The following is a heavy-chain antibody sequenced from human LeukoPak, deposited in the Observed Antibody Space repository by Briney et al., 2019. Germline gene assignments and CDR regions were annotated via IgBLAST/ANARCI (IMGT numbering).Heavy chain of an antibody. CDR3: ARSRGGYDLSAKALGY. V-gene: IGHV4-34*01. D-gene: IGHD5-24*01. Sequence: PSETLSLTCAVYGGSFSGYYWSWIRQPPGKGLEWIGEINHSGSTNYNPSLKSRVTISVDTSKNQFSLKLSSVTAADTAVYYCARSRGGYDLSAKALGYWGQGTLVTVSS. CDR2: INHSGST. J-gene: IGHJ4*02. CDR1: GGSFSGYY.